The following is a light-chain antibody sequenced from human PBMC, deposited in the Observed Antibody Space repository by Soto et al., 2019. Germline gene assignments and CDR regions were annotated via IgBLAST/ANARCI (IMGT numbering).Light chain of an antibody. Sequence: QSVLTQPPSASGTPGQRVTISCSGSSSNIGSNTVNWYQQLPGTAPKLLIYSNDQRPSGVPDRFSGSKSGTSASLAISGLQSEDEADYYCAAWDGSLNGYVFXTGTQLTVL. V-gene: IGLV1-44*01. CDR1: SSNIGSNT. CDR3: AAWDGSLNGYV. J-gene: IGLJ1*01. CDR2: SND.